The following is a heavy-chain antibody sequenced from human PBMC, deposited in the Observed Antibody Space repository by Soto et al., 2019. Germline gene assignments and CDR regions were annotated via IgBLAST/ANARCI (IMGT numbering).Heavy chain of an antibody. J-gene: IGHJ4*02. D-gene: IGHD5-18*01. Sequence: PSETLSLTCTVSVGSSSSFSWSWIRQPPGKGLEYIGNVYYSGNTNYNPSLKSRVIVSVDTSKNQFSLRLSSVTAADTAVYYCARARYNYFDYWGQGTPVTVSS. CDR2: VYYSGNT. CDR1: VGSSSSFS. V-gene: IGHV4-59*01. CDR3: ARARYNYFDY.